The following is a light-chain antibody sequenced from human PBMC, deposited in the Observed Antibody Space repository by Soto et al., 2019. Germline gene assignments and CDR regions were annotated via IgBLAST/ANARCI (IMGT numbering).Light chain of an antibody. CDR1: QSISNW. Sequence: DIQMNQSTSTLSASVGDTVTINCRASQSISNWLAWYQQKPGQAPNLLIHKASTLESGVPSRFSGSGSGTELSRTNSSLQPDDFATFSCQQYDRFPYTFGQGTRLEIK. CDR2: KAS. J-gene: IGKJ2*01. V-gene: IGKV1-5*03. CDR3: QQYDRFPYT.